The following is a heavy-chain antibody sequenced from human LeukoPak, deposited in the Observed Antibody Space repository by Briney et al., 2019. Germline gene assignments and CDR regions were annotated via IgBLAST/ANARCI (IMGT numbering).Heavy chain of an antibody. CDR3: VGCSGGSCHSGAFVI. Sequence: SQTLSLTCAISGDSVSRNSAAWNWIRQSPSRGLEWLARASYRSKWYYDYAVSVKSRMSINTDTSKNQFTLQLNSVIPEDTAVYYCVGCSGGSCHSGAFVIWGQGTMVTVSS. CDR1: GDSVSRNSAA. J-gene: IGHJ3*02. D-gene: IGHD2-15*01. CDR2: ASYRSKWYY. V-gene: IGHV6-1*01.